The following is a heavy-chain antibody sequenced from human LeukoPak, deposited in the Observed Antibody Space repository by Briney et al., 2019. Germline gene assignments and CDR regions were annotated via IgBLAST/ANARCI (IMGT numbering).Heavy chain of an antibody. CDR1: GYIFTGYY. CDR3: ARGSDDFWSGYSPSY. D-gene: IGHD3-3*01. J-gene: IGHJ4*02. V-gene: IGHV1-2*02. Sequence: ASVKVSCKASGYIFTGYYIHWVRQAPGQGLEWMGWINPNSGGTNYAQKFQGRVTMTRDTSISTAYMELSRLRSDDTAVYYCARGSDDFWSGYSPSYWGQGTLVTVSS. CDR2: INPNSGGT.